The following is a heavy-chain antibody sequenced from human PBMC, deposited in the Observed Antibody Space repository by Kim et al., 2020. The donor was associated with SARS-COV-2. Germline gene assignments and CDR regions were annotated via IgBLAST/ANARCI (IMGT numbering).Heavy chain of an antibody. Sequence: GESLKISCKGSGYSFTSYWIGWVRQMPGKGLEWMGIIYPGDSDTRYSPSFQGQVTISADKSISTAYLQWSSLKASDTAMYYCARQAYDSSGYYYDRVSYYYYGMDVWGQGTTVTVSS. J-gene: IGHJ6*02. CDR2: IYPGDSDT. D-gene: IGHD3-22*01. CDR3: ARQAYDSSGYYYDRVSYYYYGMDV. V-gene: IGHV5-51*01. CDR1: GYSFTSYW.